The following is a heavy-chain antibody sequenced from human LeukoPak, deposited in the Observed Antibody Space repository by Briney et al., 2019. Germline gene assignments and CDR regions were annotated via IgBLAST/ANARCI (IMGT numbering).Heavy chain of an antibody. J-gene: IGHJ4*02. CDR2: ISSSGSML. Sequence: RPGGSLRLSCAVSGFTFSDYYMSWVRQAPGKGLEWVSYISSSGSMLHYADSVEGRFTISRDNAKNSLYLQMSSLRVEDTAVYHCTRRPYSSSWYYFDYWGQGTLVTVSS. CDR3: TRRPYSSSWYYFDY. D-gene: IGHD6-13*01. CDR1: GFTFSDYY. V-gene: IGHV3-11*04.